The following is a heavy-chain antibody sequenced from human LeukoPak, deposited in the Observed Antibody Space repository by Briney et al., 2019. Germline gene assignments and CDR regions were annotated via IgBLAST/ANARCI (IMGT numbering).Heavy chain of an antibody. V-gene: IGHV1-8*01. Sequence: ASVKVSCKASGYTFTSYDINWVRQATGQGLEWMGWMNPNSGNTGYAQKFQGRVTMTRNTSISTAYMELSSLRSEDTAVYYCARDSRIAAAGIFDPWGQGTLVTVSS. D-gene: IGHD6-13*01. CDR3: ARDSRIAAAGIFDP. CDR2: MNPNSGNT. CDR1: GYTFTSYD. J-gene: IGHJ5*02.